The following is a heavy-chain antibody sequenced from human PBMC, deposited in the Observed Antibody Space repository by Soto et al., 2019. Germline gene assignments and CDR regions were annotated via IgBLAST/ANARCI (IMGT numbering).Heavy chain of an antibody. CDR2: IDPNDSYT. CDR3: ARLSRRSPRYYYYYGMDV. V-gene: IGHV5-10-1*01. Sequence: GESLKISCKGSGYSFTSYWISWVRQMPGKGLEWMGRIDPNDSYTNYSPSFQGHVTISADKSISTAYLQWSSLKASDTAMYYCARLSRRSPRYYYYYGMDVWGQGTTVTVSS. CDR1: GYSFTSYW. J-gene: IGHJ6*02.